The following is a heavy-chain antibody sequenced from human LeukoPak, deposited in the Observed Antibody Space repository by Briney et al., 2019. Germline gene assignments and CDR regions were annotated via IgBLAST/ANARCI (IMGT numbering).Heavy chain of an antibody. CDR3: ARDYSSAWWFDF. CDR1: GGTFSSYT. J-gene: IGHJ4*02. CDR2: IIPILGIA. Sequence: GASVKVSCKASGGTFSSYTISWVRQAPGQGLEWMGRIIPILGIANYAQKFQGRVTITADKSTSTAYMELSSLRSEDTAVYYCARDYSSAWWFDFWGQGTLATVSS. V-gene: IGHV1-69*04. D-gene: IGHD6-19*01.